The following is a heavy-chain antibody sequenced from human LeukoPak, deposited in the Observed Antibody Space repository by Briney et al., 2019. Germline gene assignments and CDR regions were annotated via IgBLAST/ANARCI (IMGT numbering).Heavy chain of an antibody. CDR3: ARLDAVGIAAA. D-gene: IGHD6-13*01. CDR1: GGTFSSYA. J-gene: IGHJ5*02. V-gene: IGHV1-69*04. Sequence: ASVKVSCKASGGTFSSYAISWVRQAPGQGLEWMGRIIPILGIANYAQKFQGRVTITADKSTSTAYMELSSLRSEDTAVYYCARLDAVGIAAAWGQGTLVTVSS. CDR2: IIPILGIA.